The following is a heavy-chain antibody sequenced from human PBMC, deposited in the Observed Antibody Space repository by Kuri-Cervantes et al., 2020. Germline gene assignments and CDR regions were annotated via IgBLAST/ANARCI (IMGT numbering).Heavy chain of an antibody. Sequence: GGSLRLSCAASGFTFSSYAMSWVRQAPGKGLEWVSAISGSGGSTYYADSVKGRFTISRDNAKNSLYLQMNSLRAEDTAVYYCARDDVTTSGLVYYYGMDVWGQGTTVTVSS. CDR3: ARDDVTTSGLVYYYGMDV. V-gene: IGHV3-23*01. J-gene: IGHJ6*02. CDR1: GFTFSSYA. CDR2: ISGSGGST. D-gene: IGHD3/OR15-3a*01.